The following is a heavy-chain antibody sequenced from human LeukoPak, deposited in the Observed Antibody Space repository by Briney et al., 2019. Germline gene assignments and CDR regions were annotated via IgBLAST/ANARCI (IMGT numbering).Heavy chain of an antibody. Sequence: PSETLSLTCTVSGGSISSSSYYWGWIRQPPGKGLEWIGSIYYSGSTYYNPSLKSRVTISVDTSKNQFSLKLSSVTAADTAVYYCARLSNYDILTGYYSDYWGQGTLVTVSS. D-gene: IGHD3-9*01. CDR3: ARLSNYDILTGYYSDY. CDR2: IYYSGST. J-gene: IGHJ4*02. CDR1: GGSISSSSYY. V-gene: IGHV4-39*01.